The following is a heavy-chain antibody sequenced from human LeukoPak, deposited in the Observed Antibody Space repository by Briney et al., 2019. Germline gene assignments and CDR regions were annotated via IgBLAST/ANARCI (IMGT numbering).Heavy chain of an antibody. D-gene: IGHD3-10*01. J-gene: IGHJ3*02. CDR1: GFTFSNAW. V-gene: IGHV3-15*01. Sequence: GGSLRLSCAASGFTFSNAWMSWVRQAPGKGLEWVGRIKSKTDGGTTDYAAPVKGRFTISRDDSKNTLYLQMNSLKTEDTAVYYCTTVPMRFGELSGDDAFDIWGQGTMVTVSS. CDR3: TTVPMRFGELSGDDAFDI. CDR2: IKSKTDGGTT.